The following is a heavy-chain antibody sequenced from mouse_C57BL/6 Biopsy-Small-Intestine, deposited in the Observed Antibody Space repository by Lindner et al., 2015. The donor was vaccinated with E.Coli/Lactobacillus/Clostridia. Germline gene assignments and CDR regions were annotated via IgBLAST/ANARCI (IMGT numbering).Heavy chain of an antibody. Sequence: EVQLQESGGGLVKPGGSLKLSCAASGFTFSDFGMHWVRQAPEKGLEWIAYISGGSSIIYYADTVKGRFTISRDSAKNTLFLQMTSLRSEDTAMYYCSRRWGWYFDVWGTGTTVTVSS. CDR3: SRRWGWYFDV. CDR2: ISGGSSII. D-gene: IGHD1-1*02. V-gene: IGHV5-17*01. J-gene: IGHJ1*03. CDR1: GFTFSDFG.